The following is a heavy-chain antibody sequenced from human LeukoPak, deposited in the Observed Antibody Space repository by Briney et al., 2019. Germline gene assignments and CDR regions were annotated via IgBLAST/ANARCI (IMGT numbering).Heavy chain of an antibody. CDR3: ARMNYVSTGWGAPFDN. J-gene: IGHJ4*02. CDR1: GVTFRTYA. CDR2: ISYDGNNK. V-gene: IGHV3-30-3*01. Sequence: GGSLRLSCVVSGVTFRTYAMHWVRQAPGKGLEWVAVISYDGNNKYYADSVRGRFTISRDNSKNPLYLQMNSLRAEDTAVYYCARMNYVSTGWGAPFDNWGQGTLVTVSS. D-gene: IGHD1-7*01.